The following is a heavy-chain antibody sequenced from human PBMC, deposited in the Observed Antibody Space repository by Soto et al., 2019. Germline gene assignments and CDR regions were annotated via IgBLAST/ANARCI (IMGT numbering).Heavy chain of an antibody. D-gene: IGHD4-17*01. CDR2: IIPIFGTA. J-gene: IGHJ6*02. Sequence: SVKVSCKASGGTFSSYAISWVRQAPGQGLEWMGGIIPIFGTANYALKFQGRVTITADKSTSTAYMELSSLRSEDTAVYYCARDNFYGGNSVSAYYYGMDVWGQGTTVTVSS. V-gene: IGHV1-69*06. CDR1: GGTFSSYA. CDR3: ARDNFYGGNSVSAYYYGMDV.